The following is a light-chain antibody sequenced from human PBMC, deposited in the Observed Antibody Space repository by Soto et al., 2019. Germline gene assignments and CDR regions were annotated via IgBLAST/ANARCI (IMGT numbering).Light chain of an antibody. CDR3: QQSYSTLLFT. CDR2: AAS. CDR1: QSISSY. Sequence: DIQMTQSPSSLSASVGDRVTITCRASQSISSYLNWYQQKPGKDPKLLIYAASSLQSGVPSRFSGSGSGTDFNLTISSLQPEDFATYYCQQSYSTLLFTFGPGTKVDIK. V-gene: IGKV1-39*01. J-gene: IGKJ3*01.